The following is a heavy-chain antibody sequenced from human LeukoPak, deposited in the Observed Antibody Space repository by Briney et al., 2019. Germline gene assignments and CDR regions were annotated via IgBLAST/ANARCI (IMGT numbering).Heavy chain of an antibody. J-gene: IGHJ3*02. D-gene: IGHD6-19*01. CDR1: GYTFTSYG. V-gene: IGHV1-18*01. Sequence: SVKVSCKASGYTFTSYGISWVRQAPGQGLEWMGWISAYNGNTNYAQKLQGRVTMTTDTSTSTAYMELRSLRSDDTAVYYCARDTQQLWLVLDAFDIWGQGTMVTVSS. CDR2: ISAYNGNT. CDR3: ARDTQQLWLVLDAFDI.